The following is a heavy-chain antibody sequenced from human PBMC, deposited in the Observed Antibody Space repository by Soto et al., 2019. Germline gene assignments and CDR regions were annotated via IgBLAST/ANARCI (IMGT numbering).Heavy chain of an antibody. CDR3: AELGGLGATQFRAGMDV. J-gene: IGHJ6*02. V-gene: IGHV3-23*01. CDR1: GFTFSSYA. CDR2: ISGSGGST. Sequence: EVQLLESGGGLVQPGGSLRLSCAASGFTFSSYAMSWVRQAPGKGLEWVSAISGSGGSTYYADSVKGRFTISRDNSKNTLYLQMNSLRAEDTAVYYCAELGGLGATQFRAGMDVWGQGTTVTVSS. D-gene: IGHD1-26*01.